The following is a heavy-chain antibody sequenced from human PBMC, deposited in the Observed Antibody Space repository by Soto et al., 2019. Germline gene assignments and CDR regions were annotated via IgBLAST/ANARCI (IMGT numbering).Heavy chain of an antibody. J-gene: IGHJ4*02. Sequence: QVQLVQSGAEVKKPGASVKVSCKASGYTFTSYGISWVRQAPGQGLEWMGWISAYNGNTNYAQKLPGRVTMTTDTSTSTAYMELRSLRSDDTAVYYCARDQADVIVATRIRSDYWGQGTLVTVSS. CDR1: GYTFTSYG. V-gene: IGHV1-18*01. D-gene: IGHD5-12*01. CDR2: ISAYNGNT. CDR3: ARDQADVIVATRIRSDY.